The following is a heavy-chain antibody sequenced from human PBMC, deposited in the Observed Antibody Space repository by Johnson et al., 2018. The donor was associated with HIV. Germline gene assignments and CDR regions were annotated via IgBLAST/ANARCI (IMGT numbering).Heavy chain of an antibody. D-gene: IGHD4-11*01. V-gene: IGHV3-30-3*02. J-gene: IGHJ3*02. CDR3: AKSKFISNWYAFDI. CDR2: LSYDGSNK. Sequence: QVQLVESGGGLVKPGASLRLSCPASGFTFSRSALHCVRQAPGKGLEWVPVLSYDGSNKYHADSVRGRFTSSRDNSKTTLYLQMNSLTVEDTAVYYCAKSKFISNWYAFDIWGQGTMVAVSS. CDR1: GFTFSRSA.